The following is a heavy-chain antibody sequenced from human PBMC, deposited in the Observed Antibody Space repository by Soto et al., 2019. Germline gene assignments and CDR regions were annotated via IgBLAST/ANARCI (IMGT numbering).Heavy chain of an antibody. CDR1: GYTFTSYS. V-gene: IGHV1-46*01. J-gene: IGHJ6*02. Sequence: EASVKVSCKASGYTFTSYSMHWVRQAPGQGLEWMGIINPSSGRTSYAQNFQGRVTMTSDTSTSIVYMEMSSLKSEDTAVYYCARDHNFGFILYAMDVWGQGTTVTVS. D-gene: IGHD2-15*01. CDR2: INPSSGRT. CDR3: ARDHNFGFILYAMDV.